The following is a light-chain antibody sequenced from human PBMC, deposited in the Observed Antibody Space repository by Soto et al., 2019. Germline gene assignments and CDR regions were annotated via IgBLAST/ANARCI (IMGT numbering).Light chain of an antibody. CDR1: QSVSSK. CDR3: QQRCNWPPIT. J-gene: IGKJ5*01. CDR2: GAS. Sequence: MKKSPATLSLTQGERATLSCRASQSVSSKLAWYQQKPGQAPRLLIYGASTRATGIPARFSGSGSGTEFTLTIRCLQSEDFAVYYCQQRCNWPPITFGQGTRLEIK. V-gene: IGKV3-15*01.